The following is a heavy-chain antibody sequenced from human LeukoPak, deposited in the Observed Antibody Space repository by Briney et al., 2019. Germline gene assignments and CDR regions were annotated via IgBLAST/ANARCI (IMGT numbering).Heavy chain of an antibody. CDR1: GFTFSSYG. Sequence: GRSLRLSCAASGFTFSSYGMHWVRQAPGKGLEWVAVISYEGSIKYYADFVKGRFTISRDNSKSTLSLQMDSLGIDDTAVYYCAKYLIPTSVLIDVWGQGTTVTVSS. V-gene: IGHV3-30*18. D-gene: IGHD1-1*01. J-gene: IGHJ6*02. CDR2: ISYEGSIK. CDR3: AKYLIPTSVLIDV.